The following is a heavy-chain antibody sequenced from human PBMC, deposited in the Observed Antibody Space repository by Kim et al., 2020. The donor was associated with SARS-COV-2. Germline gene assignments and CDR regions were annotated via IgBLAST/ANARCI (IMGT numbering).Heavy chain of an antibody. D-gene: IGHD3-10*01. CDR1: GGSFSSDY. V-gene: IGHV4-34*01. CDR2: VYHSGTT. J-gene: IGHJ3*01. Sequence: SETLSLTCAVYGGSFSSDYWSWIRQSPGKGLEWIGEVYHSGTTNYNPSLKSRVTISAETSKNQFSLRLTSVTAADTAVYYCARAAFIMVRGVTITQRVGFDVWGQGTMVIVSS. CDR3: ARAAFIMVRGVTITQRVGFDV.